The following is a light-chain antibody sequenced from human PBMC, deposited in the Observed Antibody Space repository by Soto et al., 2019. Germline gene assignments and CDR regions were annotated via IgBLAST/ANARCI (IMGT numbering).Light chain of an antibody. CDR1: QAISIY. Sequence: DIQMTQSPSSLSTSVGDRVNITCRANQAISIYLACYQQKPGKVTKLLIYAASTLQSGVPSPFSGSGSGTDFNLTISCLQPEDVATYYCQKYNSAPPTFGQGTKVEIK. CDR3: QKYNSAPPT. CDR2: AAS. V-gene: IGKV1-27*01. J-gene: IGKJ1*01.